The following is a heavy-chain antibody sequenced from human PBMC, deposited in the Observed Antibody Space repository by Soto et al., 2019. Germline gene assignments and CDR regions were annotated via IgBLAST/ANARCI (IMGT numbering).Heavy chain of an antibody. J-gene: IGHJ4*02. CDR2: IYYSGKT. D-gene: IGHD6-19*01. CDR3: ARQEDSSSYSRAYYFDY. Sequence: PSETLSLTCHFSGGSTSNSGYDWGWIRQPPGKGLEWIGSIYYSGKTYYSPSLKSRVTISVDTSKNQFSLNLTTVTAADTAVYFCARQEDSSSYSRAYYFDYWGQGTMVTVSS. V-gene: IGHV4-39*01. CDR1: GGSTSNSGYD.